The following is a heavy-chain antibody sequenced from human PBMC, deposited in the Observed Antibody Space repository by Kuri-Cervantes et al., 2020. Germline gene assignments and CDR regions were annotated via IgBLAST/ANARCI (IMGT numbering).Heavy chain of an antibody. Sequence: ASVKVSCKASGYTFTSYAMNWVRQAPGQGLEWMGIINPSGGSTSYAQKFQGRVTMTRDTSTSTVYMELSSLRSEDTAVYYCATRAPVIGSSWQPYYFDYWGQGTLVTVSS. V-gene: IGHV1-46*01. J-gene: IGHJ4*02. CDR2: INPSGGST. CDR3: ATRAPVIGSSWQPYYFDY. CDR1: GYTFTSYA. D-gene: IGHD6-13*01.